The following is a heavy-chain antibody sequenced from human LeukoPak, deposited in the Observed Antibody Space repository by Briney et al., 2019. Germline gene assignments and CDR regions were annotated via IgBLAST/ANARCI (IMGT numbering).Heavy chain of an antibody. CDR1: GFTFSSYG. CDR3: AKDGSGCDYYFDY. J-gene: IGHJ4*02. Sequence: GRSLRLSCAASGFTFSSYGMHWVRQAPGKGLEWVAVISYDGSNKYYADSVKGRFTISRDNSKNTLYLQMNSLRAEDTAVYYCAKDGSGCDYYFDYWGQGTLVTVSS. V-gene: IGHV3-30*18. D-gene: IGHD5-12*01. CDR2: ISYDGSNK.